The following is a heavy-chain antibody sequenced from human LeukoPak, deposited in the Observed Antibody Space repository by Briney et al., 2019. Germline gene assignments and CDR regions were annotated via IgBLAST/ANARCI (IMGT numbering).Heavy chain of an antibody. CDR1: GYTFTSYY. V-gene: IGHV1-46*01. CDR3: ARDSYYYDSSGYYSDAFDI. J-gene: IGHJ3*02. D-gene: IGHD3-22*01. Sequence: ASVKVSCKASGYTFTSYYMHWVRQAPGQGLEWMGIINPSGGSTSYAQKFQGRVTMTRDMSTSTVYMELSSLRSEDTAGYYCARDSYYYDSSGYYSDAFDIWGQGTMVTVSS. CDR2: INPSGGST.